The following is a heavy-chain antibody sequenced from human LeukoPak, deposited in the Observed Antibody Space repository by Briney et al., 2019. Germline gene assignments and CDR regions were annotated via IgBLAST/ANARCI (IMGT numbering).Heavy chain of an antibody. V-gene: IGHV1-18*01. CDR1: GYTFTSYG. J-gene: IGHJ4*02. CDR2: ISAYNCNT. D-gene: IGHD3-22*01. CDR3: ARTNVYYYASSDYYPYFDY. Sequence: GASVHVSCKDSGYTFTSYGISWVRQAPGQGLDGMGLISAYNCNTNYAQKLQDRVTMTTDTSTSTAYMELRSLRSDDTAVYYCARTNVYYYASSDYYPYFDYWAQGTLVTVSS.